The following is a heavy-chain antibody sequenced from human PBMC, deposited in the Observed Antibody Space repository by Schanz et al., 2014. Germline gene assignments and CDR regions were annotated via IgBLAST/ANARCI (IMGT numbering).Heavy chain of an antibody. Sequence: QVQLVESGGGLVKPGGSLRLSCAASTSIFNHAWMSWVRQAPGKGLEWISYITYNGGTIYYADSVKGRFTISRDNAKNSLYLEMNSLRAEDTAVYFCAKIERNEDWGQGTLVTVSS. J-gene: IGHJ4*02. CDR2: ITYNGGTI. CDR3: AKIERNED. V-gene: IGHV3-11*01. D-gene: IGHD1-1*01. CDR1: TSIFNHAW.